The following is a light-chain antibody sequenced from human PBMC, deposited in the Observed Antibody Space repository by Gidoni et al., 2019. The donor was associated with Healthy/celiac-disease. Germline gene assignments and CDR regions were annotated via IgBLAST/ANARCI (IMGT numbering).Light chain of an antibody. J-gene: IGKJ5*01. V-gene: IGKV3-20*01. CDR2: GAS. CDR3: QQYGSSPRIT. Sequence: EIVLTQSPGTLSLSPGERATLSCRASQSVSSSYLAWYQQKPGQAPRLLIYGASSRATGIPDRFSGSGSGTDFTLTISRLDPEDFAVYYCQQYGSSPRITFGPXTRLEIK. CDR1: QSVSSSY.